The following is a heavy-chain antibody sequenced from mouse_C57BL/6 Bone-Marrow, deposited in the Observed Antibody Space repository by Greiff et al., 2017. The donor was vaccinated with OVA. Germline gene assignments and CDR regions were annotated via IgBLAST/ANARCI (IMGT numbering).Heavy chain of an antibody. Sequence: EVQLQQSGPELVKPGASVKISCKASGYTFTDYYMNWVKQSHGKSLEWIGDINPNNGGTSYNQKFKGKATLTVDKSSSTAYMELRSLTSEDSAVYYCARSSSYVRGDYWGQGTTLTVSS. CDR2: INPNNGGT. V-gene: IGHV1-26*01. D-gene: IGHD1-1*01. CDR3: ARSSSYVRGDY. J-gene: IGHJ2*01. CDR1: GYTFTDYY.